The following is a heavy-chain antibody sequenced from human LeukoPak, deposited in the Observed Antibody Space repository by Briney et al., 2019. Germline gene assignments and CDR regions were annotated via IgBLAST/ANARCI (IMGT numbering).Heavy chain of an antibody. CDR1: GGSFSGYY. D-gene: IGHD3-10*01. CDR2: INHSGST. J-gene: IGHJ4*02. V-gene: IGHV4-34*01. CDR3: ARVGRITMVRGAFDY. Sequence: SETLSLTCAVYGGSFSGYYWSWIRHPPGKGLEWIGEINHSGSTNYNPSLKSRVTISVDTSKNQFSLKLSSVTAADTAVYYCARVGRITMVRGAFDYWGQGTLVTVSS.